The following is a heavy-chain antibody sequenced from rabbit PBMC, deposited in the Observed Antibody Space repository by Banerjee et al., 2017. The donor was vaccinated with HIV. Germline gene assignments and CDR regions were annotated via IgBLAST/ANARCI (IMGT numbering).Heavy chain of an antibody. V-gene: IGHV1S45*01. CDR3: ARDAADNGGYLFNL. D-gene: IGHD1-1*01. CDR2: IYNGDGST. CDR1: GFSFSNSYC. Sequence: QQQLEESGGGLVKPGASLTLTCTASGFSFSNSYCMCWVRQAPGKGLELIACIYNGDGSTYYASWAKGRFTISKTSSTTVTLQMTSLTAADTATYFCARDAADNGGYLFNLWGQGTLVTVS. J-gene: IGHJ4*01.